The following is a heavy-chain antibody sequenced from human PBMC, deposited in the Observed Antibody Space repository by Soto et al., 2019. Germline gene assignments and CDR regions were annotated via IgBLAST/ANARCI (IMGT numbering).Heavy chain of an antibody. CDR1: VYSVTSYC. CDR2: IYTGDSDT. V-gene: IGHV5-51*01. D-gene: IGHD7-27*01. CDR3: ARHQAGDHSYYGIDV. J-gene: IGHJ6*02. Sequence: ESLKISCKGSVYSVTSYCIGWLRQMPVQGMECLRIIYTGDSDTRYSPSFQGQVTSYADNAISTAYLQWSGLKASDTAMYYCARHQAGDHSYYGIDVWGQASAITVSS.